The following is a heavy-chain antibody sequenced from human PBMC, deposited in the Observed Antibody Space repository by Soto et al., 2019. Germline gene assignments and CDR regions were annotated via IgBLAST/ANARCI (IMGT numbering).Heavy chain of an antibody. J-gene: IGHJ4*02. V-gene: IGHV3-23*01. CDR3: AKPLHIVVVPAATAPDD. CDR2: ISGSGGST. D-gene: IGHD2-2*01. CDR1: GFTFSSYA. Sequence: GGSLRLSCAASGFTFSSYAMSWVRQAPGKGLEWVSAISGSGGSTYYAGSVKGRFTIYRDNSKNTLYLQMNSLRAEDTAVYYCAKPLHIVVVPAATAPDDWGQGTLVTVSS.